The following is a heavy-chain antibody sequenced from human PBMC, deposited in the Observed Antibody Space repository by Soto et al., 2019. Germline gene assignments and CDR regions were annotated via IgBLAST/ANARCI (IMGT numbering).Heavy chain of an antibody. CDR2: ISTYNGNT. CDR3: ARRGLRGSGSNGGDY. CDR1: GYTFTNFG. J-gene: IGHJ4*02. D-gene: IGHD3-10*01. Sequence: QVQLVQSGGEVKMPGASVKVSCKASGYTFTNFGIIWVRQAPGQGLVWMGRISTYNGNTNYAQKVQGRGTTTTETTTTAAYMELRRLRSDDPAVYYCARRGLRGSGSNGGDYWRQGTLVTVSS. V-gene: IGHV1-18*01.